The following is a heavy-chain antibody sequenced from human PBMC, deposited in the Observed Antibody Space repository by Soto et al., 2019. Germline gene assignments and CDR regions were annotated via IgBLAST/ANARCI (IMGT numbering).Heavy chain of an antibody. J-gene: IGHJ4*02. Sequence: GGSLRLSCAASGFTFDDYAMDWVRQAPGKGLEWVSAISGSGGSTYYADSVKGRFTISRDNSKNTLYLQMNSLRAEDTAVYYCAKGLRQDVPYWGQGTLVTVSS. V-gene: IGHV3-23*01. CDR1: GFTFDDYA. D-gene: IGHD4-17*01. CDR2: ISGSGGST. CDR3: AKGLRQDVPY.